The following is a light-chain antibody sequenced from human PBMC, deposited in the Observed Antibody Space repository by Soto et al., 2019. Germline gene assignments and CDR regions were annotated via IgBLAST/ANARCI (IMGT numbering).Light chain of an antibody. CDR2: NVS. V-gene: IGLV2-14*01. CDR3: TSSTSGSLYV. J-gene: IGLJ1*01. Sequence: QSVLTQPASVSGSPGQSITISCTGTSSDVGGYNYVSWYQQYPGKVPKLLIYNVSNRPSGVSNRFSGSKSGNTASLTISGLQPEDEADYFCTSSTSGSLYVFRTGTKVTVL. CDR1: SSDVGGYNY.